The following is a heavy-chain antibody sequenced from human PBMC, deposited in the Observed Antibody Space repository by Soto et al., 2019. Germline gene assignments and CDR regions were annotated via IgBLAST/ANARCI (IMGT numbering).Heavy chain of an antibody. J-gene: IGHJ5*01. V-gene: IGHV4-59*01. CDR3: ARDFYDSVGYTWFDS. Sequence: KASETLSLTCTVSGDTSTSYYWGWIRQAPGKGLEWIGHIHNSGTSTHNPSLNGRVTISIDMSKKQFSLKLTSLTSADTAVYYCARDFYDSVGYTWFDSWSQGTLVTVPQ. CDR1: GDTSTSYY. CDR2: IHNSGTS. D-gene: IGHD3-22*01.